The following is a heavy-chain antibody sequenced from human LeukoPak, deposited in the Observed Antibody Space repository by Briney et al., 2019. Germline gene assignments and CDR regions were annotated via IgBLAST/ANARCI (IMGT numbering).Heavy chain of an antibody. V-gene: IGHV4-34*01. CDR1: GGSFSGYY. CDR2: INHSGST. J-gene: IGHJ4*02. D-gene: IGHD3-22*01. CDR3: ARGSSRIYYYDSSGYSHAFDY. Sequence: SETLSLTCAVYGGSFSGYYWSWIRQPPGKGLEWIGEINHSGSTNYNPSLKSRVTISVDTSKSQFSLQVNSVTPEDTAVYYCARGSSRIYYYDSSGYSHAFDYWGQGILVTVSS.